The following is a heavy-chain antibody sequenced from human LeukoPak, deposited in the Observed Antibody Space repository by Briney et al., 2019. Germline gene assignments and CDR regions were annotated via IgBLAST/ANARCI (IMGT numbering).Heavy chain of an antibody. Sequence: GGSLRLSCAASGITLSTYWMSWVRQAPGKGLEWVANIKNDGSEKTYVDSVKGRFTITTDNARNSLYLQMDSLRAAATAVSYCARVIYRGWEGELSDWGQGTLVTVSS. CDR3: ARVIYRGWEGELSD. CDR2: IKNDGSEK. CDR1: GITLSTYW. J-gene: IGHJ4*02. D-gene: IGHD6-19*01. V-gene: IGHV3-7*02.